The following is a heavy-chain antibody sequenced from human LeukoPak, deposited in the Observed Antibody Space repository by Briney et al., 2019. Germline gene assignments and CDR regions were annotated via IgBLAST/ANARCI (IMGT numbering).Heavy chain of an antibody. CDR2: INHSGST. V-gene: IGHV4-34*01. CDR3: ARGPMLVRGYYFDY. Sequence: PGGSLRLSCAASGFTFSSYGMTWVRQAPGKGLEWIGEINHSGSTNYNPSLKSRVTISVDTSKNQFSLKLSSVTAADTAVYYCARGPMLVRGYYFDYWGQGTLVTVSS. J-gene: IGHJ4*02. D-gene: IGHD6-13*01. CDR1: GFTFSSYG.